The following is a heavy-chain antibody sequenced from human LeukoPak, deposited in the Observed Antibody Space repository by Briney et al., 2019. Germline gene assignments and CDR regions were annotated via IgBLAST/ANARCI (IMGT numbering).Heavy chain of an antibody. CDR3: ARGGAYYDILTGYSDYYYMDV. J-gene: IGHJ6*03. V-gene: IGHV4-59*08. CDR1: GGSISSYY. CDR2: IYYSGST. Sequence: PSETLSLTCTVSGGSISSYYWSWIRQPPGKGLEWIGYIYYSGSTNYNPSLKSRVTISVDTSKNQFSLKLSSVTAADTAVYYCARGGAYYDILTGYSDYYYMDVWGKGTTVTISS. D-gene: IGHD3-9*01.